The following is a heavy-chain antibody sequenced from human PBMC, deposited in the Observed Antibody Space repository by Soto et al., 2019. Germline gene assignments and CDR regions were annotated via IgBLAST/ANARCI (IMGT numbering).Heavy chain of an antibody. CDR2: INPNKGAS. CDR1: RYIFTAYF. Sequence: QVQLVQSGAEVKKPGASVKVSCKAPRYIFTAYFMHWVRQAPGQGLEWMGRINPNKGASHYGLSFQGRVTMTRDTSISTAYMELSSLRSDDTAVYYCASHDPGARFDPWGQGTLVIVSS. CDR3: ASHDPGARFDP. V-gene: IGHV1-2*02. J-gene: IGHJ5*02. D-gene: IGHD1-1*01.